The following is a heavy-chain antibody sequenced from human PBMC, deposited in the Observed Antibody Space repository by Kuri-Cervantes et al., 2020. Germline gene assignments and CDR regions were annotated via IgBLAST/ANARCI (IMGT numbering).Heavy chain of an antibody. Sequence: SVKVFCKASGGTFSSYAISWVRQAPGQGLEWMGGIIPIFGTANYAQKFQGRVTITADESTSTAYMELSSLRSEDTAVYYCAGYDCSGGCCYSAYYYYCMDVWGQGTTVTVSS. CDR1: GGTFSSYA. J-gene: IGHJ6*02. D-gene: IGHD2-15*01. V-gene: IGHV1-69*13. CDR3: AGYDCSGGCCYSAYYYYCMDV. CDR2: IIPIFGTA.